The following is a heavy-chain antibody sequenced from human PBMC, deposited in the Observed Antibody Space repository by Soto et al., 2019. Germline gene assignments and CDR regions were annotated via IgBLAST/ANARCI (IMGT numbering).Heavy chain of an antibody. V-gene: IGHV4-39*01. Sequence: SETLSLTCTVSGGSISSSSYYWGWIRQPPGKGLEWIGSIYYSGSTYYNPSLKSRVTISVDTSKNQFSLKLSSVTAADTAVYYCASTPGDDFWSGYTHDYWGQGTLVTVSS. D-gene: IGHD3-3*01. CDR3: ASTPGDDFWSGYTHDY. CDR1: GGSISSSSYY. CDR2: IYYSGST. J-gene: IGHJ4*02.